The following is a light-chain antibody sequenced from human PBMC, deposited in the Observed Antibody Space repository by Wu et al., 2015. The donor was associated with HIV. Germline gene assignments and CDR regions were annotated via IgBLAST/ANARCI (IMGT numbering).Light chain of an antibody. V-gene: IGKV3-20*01. CDR2: GAS. CDR1: QSVSSSY. Sequence: EIVLTQSPGTLSLSPGERATLSCRASQSVSSSYLAWYQQKPGQAPRLLIYGASSRATSIPDRFSGSGSGTDFTLTISRLEPEDFAVYYCQQYGSSLSITFGQGTRLEIK. J-gene: IGKJ5*01. CDR3: QQYGSSLSIT.